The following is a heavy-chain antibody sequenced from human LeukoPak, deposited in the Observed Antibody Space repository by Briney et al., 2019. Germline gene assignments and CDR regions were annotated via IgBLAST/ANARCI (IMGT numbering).Heavy chain of an antibody. CDR3: ARVIAAAGINCFDP. V-gene: IGHV4-61*02. D-gene: IGHD6-13*01. J-gene: IGHJ5*02. CDR2: TDTSGST. CDR1: GGSISSGSYY. Sequence: SETLSLTCTVSGGSISSGSYYRRWLRQPAGKGLEWIGRTDTSGSTNYNPSLKSRVTIPIDTSKTQCSLKLSPVTAADTAVYYCARVIAAAGINCFDPWGQGTLVTVSS.